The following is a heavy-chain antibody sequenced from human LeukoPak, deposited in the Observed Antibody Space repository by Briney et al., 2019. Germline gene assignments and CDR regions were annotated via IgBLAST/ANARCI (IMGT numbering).Heavy chain of an antibody. CDR3: ARVGGDDSSGQEADY. Sequence: PGGSLRLSCAASGFTVSSNYMSWVRQAPGKGLEWVSVIYSGGSTYYADSVKGRFTISRDNSKNTLYLQMNSLRAEDTAVYYCARVGGDDSSGQEADYWGQGTLVTVSS. J-gene: IGHJ4*02. CDR2: IYSGGST. V-gene: IGHV3-53*01. CDR1: GFTVSSNY. D-gene: IGHD3-22*01.